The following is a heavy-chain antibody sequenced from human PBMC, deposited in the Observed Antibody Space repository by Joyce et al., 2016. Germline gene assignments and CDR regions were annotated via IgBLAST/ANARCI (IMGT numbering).Heavy chain of an antibody. V-gene: IGHV4-59*01. J-gene: IGHJ4*02. CDR3: AGDYWGSLHY. CDR1: GVSMDGDC. CDR2: NWQRGSS. D-gene: IGHD7-27*01. Sequence: QVQLLESGPGLVRPSETLPLTCTVSGVSMDGDCWRWIWQPPGKGLEWIGYNWQRGSSNYNPFLKSRVTISLDMSKNQFSLNLSSVTAADTAMYYCAGDYWGSLHYWGQGRLVTVSS.